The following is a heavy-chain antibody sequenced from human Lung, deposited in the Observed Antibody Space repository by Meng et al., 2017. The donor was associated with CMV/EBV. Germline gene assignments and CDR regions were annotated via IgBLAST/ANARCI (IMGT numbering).Heavy chain of an antibody. V-gene: IGHV4-30-4*08. CDR1: GASIDSDNYY. CDR2: IYYSGSS. J-gene: IGHJ6*02. CDR3: ARADYYNLMDV. Sequence: SETXSLXCTVSGASIDSDNYYWSWIRQPPGKGLEWIGYIYYSGSSFYNPSLKSRVTISLNMSKNQFSLYLSSVTAADTAVYYCARADYYNLMDVWGQGTTVTV.